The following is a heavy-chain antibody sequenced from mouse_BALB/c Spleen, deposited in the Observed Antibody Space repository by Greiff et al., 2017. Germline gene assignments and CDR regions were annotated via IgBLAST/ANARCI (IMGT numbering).Heavy chain of an antibody. D-gene: IGHD2-3*01. CDR2: ISSGGSYT. Sequence: EVKLQESGGGLVKPGGSLKLSCAASGFTFSSYAMSWVRQSPEKRLEWVAEISSGGSYTYYPDTVTGRFTISRDNAKNTLYLEMSSLRSEDTAMYYCARDDGYYGAYWGQGTLVTVCA. CDR3: ARDDGYYGAY. CDR1: GFTFSSYA. J-gene: IGHJ3*01. V-gene: IGHV5-9-4*01.